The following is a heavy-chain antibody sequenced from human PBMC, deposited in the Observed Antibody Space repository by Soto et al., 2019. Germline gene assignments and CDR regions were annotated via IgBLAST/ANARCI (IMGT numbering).Heavy chain of an antibody. CDR2: IYYSGST. CDR1: GGSISSGGYY. V-gene: IGHV4-31*03. D-gene: IGHD2-2*01. CDR3: ARERYCSSTSCYDSVY. Sequence: PSETLSLTCTVSGGSISSGGYYWSWIRQHPGKGLEWIGYIYYSGSTYYNPSLKSRVTISVDTSKNQFSLKLSSVTAADTAVYYCARERYCSSTSCYDSVYWGQGTLVTVSS. J-gene: IGHJ4*02.